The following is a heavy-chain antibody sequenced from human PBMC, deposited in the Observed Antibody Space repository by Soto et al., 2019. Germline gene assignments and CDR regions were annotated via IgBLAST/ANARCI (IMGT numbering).Heavy chain of an antibody. Sequence: QVQLVQSGAEVKKPGASVKVSCKASGYTFTSYGISWVRQAPGQGLEWMGWISAYNGNTNYAQKLQGRVPMTTDPAKGTAYVELRSLRSDDTAVYYCARASSGWHPAYWGQGTLVTVSS. V-gene: IGHV1-18*01. CDR3: ARASSGWHPAY. CDR1: GYTFTSYG. J-gene: IGHJ4*02. CDR2: ISAYNGNT. D-gene: IGHD6-19*01.